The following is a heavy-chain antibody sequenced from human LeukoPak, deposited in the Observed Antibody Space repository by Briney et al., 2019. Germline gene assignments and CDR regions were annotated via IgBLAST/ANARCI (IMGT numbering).Heavy chain of an antibody. CDR1: GFTFTGYW. Sequence: PGGSLRLSCAASGFTFTGYWMVWVRQAPGKGLEWMANIKQDGSQKHYVDSVKGRFTISRDNAKKSLYLQMNNLRAEDTGVYYCAREDWGPDYWGQGTLVTVSS. CDR3: AREDWGPDY. CDR2: IKQDGSQK. D-gene: IGHD7-27*01. J-gene: IGHJ4*02. V-gene: IGHV3-7*01.